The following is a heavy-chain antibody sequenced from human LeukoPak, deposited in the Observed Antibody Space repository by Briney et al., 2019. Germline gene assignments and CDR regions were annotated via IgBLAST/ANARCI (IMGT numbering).Heavy chain of an antibody. D-gene: IGHD6-13*01. CDR2: ISSSSSYI. J-gene: IGHJ4*02. Sequence: GGSLRLSCAASGFTFSSYSMNWVRQAPGKGLEWVSSISSSSSYIYYADSVKGRFTISRDNAKNSLYLQMNSLRAEDTAVYYCAREEQQLASGALDYWGQGTLVTVSP. V-gene: IGHV3-21*01. CDR3: AREEQQLASGALDY. CDR1: GFTFSSYS.